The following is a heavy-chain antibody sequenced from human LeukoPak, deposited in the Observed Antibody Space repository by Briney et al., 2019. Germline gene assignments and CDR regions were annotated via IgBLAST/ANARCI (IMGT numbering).Heavy chain of an antibody. D-gene: IGHD3-16*01. CDR1: GFTFSSSW. J-gene: IGHJ4*02. Sequence: PGGSLRLSCAASGFTFSSSWMSWVRQAPGKGLEWVAIINQDGSEQYYVDSVKGRFTISRDNAKSSLYLQMNSPRDEDTAVYYCVRGAGGMDYWGQGALVTVSS. CDR2: INQDGSEQ. CDR3: VRGAGGMDY. V-gene: IGHV3-7*05.